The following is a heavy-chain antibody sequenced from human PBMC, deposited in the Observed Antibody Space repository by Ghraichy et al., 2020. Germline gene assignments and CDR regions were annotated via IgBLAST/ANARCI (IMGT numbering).Heavy chain of an antibody. CDR1: DGSFSGYY. Sequence: SETLSLTCVVYDGSFSGYYWSWIRQSPGKGPEWIGEINHSRYTNYNPSFKSRVTISVGTSKSQLSLNLSSVTAADTAVYSCARRSSSSWYSPFDYWGQGTLVTVSS. V-gene: IGHV4-34*01. J-gene: IGHJ4*02. CDR2: INHSRYT. CDR3: ARRSSSSWYSPFDY. D-gene: IGHD6-13*01.